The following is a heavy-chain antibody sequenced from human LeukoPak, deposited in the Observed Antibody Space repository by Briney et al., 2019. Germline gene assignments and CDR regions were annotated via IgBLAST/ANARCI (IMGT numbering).Heavy chain of an antibody. J-gene: IGHJ4*02. Sequence: ASVKVSCKASGFTFTSYGISWVRQAPGQGLEWMGWISVHSGKTDYSEDLQDRVTLTTDTSTSTAYMELSRLRSDDTAVYYCARGPSSEYSSGWWTFDYWGQGTLVTVSS. CDR2: ISVHSGKT. V-gene: IGHV1-18*04. CDR1: GFTFTSYG. D-gene: IGHD6-19*01. CDR3: ARGPSSEYSSGWWTFDY.